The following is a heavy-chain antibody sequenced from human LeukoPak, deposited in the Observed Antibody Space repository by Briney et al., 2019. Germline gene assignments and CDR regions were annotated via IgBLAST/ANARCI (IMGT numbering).Heavy chain of an antibody. J-gene: IGHJ4*02. D-gene: IGHD3-22*01. CDR2: IIPIFGTA. Sequence: SVKVSCKASGGTFSSYAISWVRQAPGQGLEWMGGIIPIFGTANYAQKFQGRVTITADESTSTAYMELSNLRSEDTAVYYCAGGSFPYYYDSSGPDYWGQGTLVTVSS. CDR3: AGGSFPYYYDSSGPDY. V-gene: IGHV1-69*13. CDR1: GGTFSSYA.